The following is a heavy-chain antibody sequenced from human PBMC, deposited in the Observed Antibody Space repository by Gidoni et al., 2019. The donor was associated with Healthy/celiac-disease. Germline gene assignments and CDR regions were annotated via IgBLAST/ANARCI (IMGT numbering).Heavy chain of an antibody. J-gene: IGHJ6*02. Sequence: EVQLVQSGAEVKKPGESLRISCKGSGYSFTSYWISWVRQMPGKGLEWMGRIDPSDSYTNYSPSFQGHVTISADKSISTAYLQWSSLKASDTAMYYCARGSGIGNYYYYYGMDVWGQGTTVTVSS. CDR3: ARGSGIGNYYYYYGMDV. CDR2: IDPSDSYT. D-gene: IGHD3-10*01. CDR1: GYSFTSYW. V-gene: IGHV5-10-1*03.